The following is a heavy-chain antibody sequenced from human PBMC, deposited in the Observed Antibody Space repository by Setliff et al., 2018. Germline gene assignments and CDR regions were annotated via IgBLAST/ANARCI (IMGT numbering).Heavy chain of an antibody. V-gene: IGHV7-4-1*02. Sequence: ASVKVSCKAPGYTFTSYAMNWVRQAPGQGLEWMGWINTNTGNPTYAQGFTGRFVFSLDTSVSTAYLQISSLKAEDTAVYYCTSSSSPRGGAFDIWGQGTMVTVSS. D-gene: IGHD6-6*01. CDR3: TSSSSPRGGAFDI. CDR1: GYTFTSYA. CDR2: INTNTGNP. J-gene: IGHJ3*02.